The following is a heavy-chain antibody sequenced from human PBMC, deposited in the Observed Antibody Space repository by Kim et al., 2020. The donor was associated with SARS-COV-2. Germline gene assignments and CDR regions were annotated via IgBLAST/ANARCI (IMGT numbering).Heavy chain of an antibody. J-gene: IGHJ4*02. CDR1: GFTLSSYW. CDR2: INQDGSEK. Sequence: GGSLRLSCAASGFTLSSYWMSWVRQAPGKGLEWLANINQDGSEKYYVDSVKGRFTISKDNAKNSLYLQMNSLRAEDTAVYYCRTGGGDCSYVDCDYWGQGTLVTVSS. D-gene: IGHD2-21*02. V-gene: IGHV3-7*03. CDR3: RTGGGDCSYVDCDY.